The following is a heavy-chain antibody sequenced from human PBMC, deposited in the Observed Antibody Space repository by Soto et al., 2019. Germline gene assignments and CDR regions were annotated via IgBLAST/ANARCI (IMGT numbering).Heavy chain of an antibody. Sequence: GGTNYAQKFQGRVTMTRDTSISTAYMELSRLRSDDTAVYYCAREVDTYYDYVWGSYTLDYWGQGTLVTVSS. CDR2: GGT. V-gene: IGHV1-2*02. CDR3: AREVDTYYDYVWGSYTLDY. D-gene: IGHD3-16*01. J-gene: IGHJ4*02.